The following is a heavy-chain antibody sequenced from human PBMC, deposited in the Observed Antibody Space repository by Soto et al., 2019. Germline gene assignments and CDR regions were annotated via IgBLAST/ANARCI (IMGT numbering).Heavy chain of an antibody. J-gene: IGHJ4*02. CDR2: IYFDGITT. Sequence: PGVSRRLSCTASGFTFNTHWMHWVRPAPGKGLVWVSRIYFDGITTNYADSVKGRLTVSRDNAKNTVYLHVNTLRDEDTAVYYCARGGAMGVDYWGQGTLVTVSS. CDR1: GFTFNTHW. D-gene: IGHD1-26*01. V-gene: IGHV3-74*01. CDR3: ARGGAMGVDY.